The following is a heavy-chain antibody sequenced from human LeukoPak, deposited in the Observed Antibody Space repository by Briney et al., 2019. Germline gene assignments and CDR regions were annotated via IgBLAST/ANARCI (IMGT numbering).Heavy chain of an antibody. J-gene: IGHJ4*02. CDR3: ASSTSCYAPLLG. D-gene: IGHD2-2*01. Sequence: PSETLSLTCTVSGGSISSYYWSWIRQPPGKGLEWIGYIYHSGSTNYNPSLKSRVTISVDTSKDQFSLKLSSVTAADTAVYYCASSTSCYAPLLGWGQGTLVTVSS. CDR1: GGSISSYY. V-gene: IGHV4-59*01. CDR2: IYHSGST.